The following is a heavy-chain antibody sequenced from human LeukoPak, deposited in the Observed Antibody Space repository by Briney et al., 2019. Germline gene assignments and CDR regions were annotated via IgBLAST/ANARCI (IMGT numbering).Heavy chain of an antibody. CDR3: AKDSSSSWYRDFDY. CDR1: GFTFSDYY. Sequence: GGSLRLSCAASGFTFSDYYMSWIRQAPGKGLEWVSYISSSGSTIYYADSVKGRFTISRDNAKNSLYLQMNSLRPEDTALYYCAKDSSSSWYRDFDYWGQGTLVTVSS. CDR2: ISSSGSTI. D-gene: IGHD6-13*01. V-gene: IGHV3-11*01. J-gene: IGHJ4*02.